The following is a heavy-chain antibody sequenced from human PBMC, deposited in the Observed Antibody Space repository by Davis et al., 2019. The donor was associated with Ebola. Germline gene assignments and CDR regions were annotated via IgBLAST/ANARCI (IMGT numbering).Heavy chain of an antibody. D-gene: IGHD3-10*01. CDR1: GFSLSNARMG. V-gene: IGHV2-26*01. Sequence: SGPTLVKPTETLTLTCTVSGFSLSNARMGVSWIRQPPGKALEWLAHIFSNDEKSYSTSLKSRLTISKDTSKSQVVLTMTNMDPVDTATYYCARKLLWFGTQGSLDPWGQGTLVTVSS. J-gene: IGHJ5*02. CDR3: ARKLLWFGTQGSLDP. CDR2: IFSNDEK.